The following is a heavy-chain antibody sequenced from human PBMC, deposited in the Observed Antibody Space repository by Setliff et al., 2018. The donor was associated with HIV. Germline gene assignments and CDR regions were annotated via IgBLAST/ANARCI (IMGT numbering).Heavy chain of an antibody. D-gene: IGHD6-19*01. Sequence: VASVKVSCKPSGYTFTAYGLSWVRQAPGQGLEWMGWISTYSDETSYSQNLQGRVTMTTDTSTSTAYMELRSLRSEDTAVYYCARACTGYSSGWTVCYYYGMDVWGQGTTVTVSS. V-gene: IGHV1-18*01. CDR2: ISTYSDET. CDR1: GYTFTAYG. CDR3: ARACTGYSSGWTVCYYYGMDV. J-gene: IGHJ6*02.